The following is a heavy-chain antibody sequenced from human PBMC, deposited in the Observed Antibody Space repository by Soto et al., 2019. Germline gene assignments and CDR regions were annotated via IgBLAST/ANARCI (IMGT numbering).Heavy chain of an antibody. D-gene: IGHD3-22*01. CDR1: GYTFTSYG. J-gene: IGHJ6*02. CDR3: ARDPYYDSSGYYLDYYYYGMDV. Sequence: ASVKVSCKASGYTFTSYGISWVRQAPGQGLEWMGWISAYNGNTNYAQKLQGRVTMTTDTSTSTAYMELRSLRSDDTAVYYCARDPYYDSSGYYLDYYYYGMDVWGQGTTVTVS. V-gene: IGHV1-18*01. CDR2: ISAYNGNT.